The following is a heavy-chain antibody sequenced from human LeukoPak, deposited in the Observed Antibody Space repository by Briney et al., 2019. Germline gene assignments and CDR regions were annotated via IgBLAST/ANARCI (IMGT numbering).Heavy chain of an antibody. V-gene: IGHV3-30-3*01. CDR2: ISYDGSNK. J-gene: IGHJ4*02. Sequence: PGGSLRLSCAASGFTFSSYAMHGVRQAPGKGREGGAVISYDGSNKYYADSVKGRFTIPRDNPKNTLYLQMNRVRAEATAVYYCARDDYMVRGAYFDYWGQGTLVTVSS. D-gene: IGHD3-10*01. CDR1: GFTFSSYA. CDR3: ARDDYMVRGAYFDY.